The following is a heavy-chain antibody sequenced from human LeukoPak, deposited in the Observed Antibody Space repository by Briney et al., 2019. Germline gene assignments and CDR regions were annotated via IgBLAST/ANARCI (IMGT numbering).Heavy chain of an antibody. CDR1: GFTFSDYY. J-gene: IGHJ4*02. V-gene: IGHV3-11*01. Sequence: NPGGSLRLSCAASGFTFSDYYMSWIRQAPGKGLEWVSYISSSGSTIYYADPVKGRFTISRDNAKNSLYLQMNSLGVEDTAVYYCARGTRRSSPFDYWGQGTLVTVSS. CDR2: ISSSGSTI. D-gene: IGHD6-6*01. CDR3: ARGTRRSSPFDY.